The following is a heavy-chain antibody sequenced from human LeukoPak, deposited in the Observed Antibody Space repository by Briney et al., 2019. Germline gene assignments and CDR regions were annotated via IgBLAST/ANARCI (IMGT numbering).Heavy chain of an antibody. V-gene: IGHV1-69*05. CDR2: IIPIFGTA. Sequence: GSSVKVSCKASGGTFSSYAISWVRQAPGQGLEWMGRIIPIFGTANYAQKFQGRVTITTDESTSTAHMELSSLRSEDTAVYYCAGTRGYSYGFDYWGQGTLVTVSS. CDR3: AGTRGYSYGFDY. J-gene: IGHJ4*02. CDR1: GGTFSSYA. D-gene: IGHD5-18*01.